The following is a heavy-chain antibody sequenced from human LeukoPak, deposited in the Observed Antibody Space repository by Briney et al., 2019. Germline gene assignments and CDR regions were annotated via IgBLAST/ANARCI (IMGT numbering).Heavy chain of an antibody. J-gene: IGHJ3*01. CDR1: GFTFSDCA. CDR2: ISGSGGST. D-gene: IGHD3-10*01. V-gene: IGHV3-23*01. CDR3: AKARGASLSAFDV. Sequence: PGGSLRLSCTASGFTFSDCAMSWGRQAPGEGPEWGSGISGSGGSTYYADSVKGRFTISRDNANNALYLQMSSLRAEDTATYYCAKARGASLSAFDVWGQGRMVTVSS.